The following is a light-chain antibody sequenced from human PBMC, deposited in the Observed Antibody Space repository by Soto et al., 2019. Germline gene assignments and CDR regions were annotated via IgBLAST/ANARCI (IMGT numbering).Light chain of an antibody. CDR3: QSYDSSLSEVV. CDR2: VNS. V-gene: IGLV1-40*01. J-gene: IGLJ1*01. CDR1: SSNIGAGYD. Sequence: QLVLTQPPSVSGAPGQRVTISCTGSSSNIGAGYDVHWYQQLPGPAPKLLIYVNSNRPSGVPDRFAGSKSGTSASLAITGLQAEDEADYYCQSYDSSLSEVVFGTGTKLTVL.